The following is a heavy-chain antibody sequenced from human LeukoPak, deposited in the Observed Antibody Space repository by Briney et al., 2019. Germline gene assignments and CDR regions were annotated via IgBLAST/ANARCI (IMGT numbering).Heavy chain of an antibody. J-gene: IGHJ1*01. V-gene: IGHV3-23*01. CDR2: ISGSGGST. CDR3: VKYSSGWPLDFQH. D-gene: IGHD6-19*01. Sequence: GGSLRLSCAASGFTFSSYAMSWVRQAPGKGLEWVSAISGSGGSTYYADSVKGRFTISRGNSKNTLYLQMNGLRAEDTAVYYCVKYSSGWPLDFQHWGQGTLVTVSS. CDR1: GFTFSSYA.